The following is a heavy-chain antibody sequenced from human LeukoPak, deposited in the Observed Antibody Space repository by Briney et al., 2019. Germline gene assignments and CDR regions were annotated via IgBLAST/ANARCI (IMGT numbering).Heavy chain of an antibody. Sequence: SETXXLTCAVYGGSFSGYYWSWIRQPPGKGLEWIGEINHSGSTNYNPSLKSRVTISVEKSKNQFSLKLSSVTAADTAVYYCARAEASGYSYGYEGWFDPWGQGTLVTVSS. CDR1: GGSFSGYY. CDR3: ARAEASGYSYGYEGWFDP. D-gene: IGHD5-18*01. CDR2: INHSGST. V-gene: IGHV4-34*01. J-gene: IGHJ5*02.